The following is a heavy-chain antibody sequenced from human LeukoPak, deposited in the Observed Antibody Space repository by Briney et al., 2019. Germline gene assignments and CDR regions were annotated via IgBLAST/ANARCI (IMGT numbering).Heavy chain of an antibody. D-gene: IGHD4-17*01. CDR3: ASGCPGDYAS. J-gene: IGHJ5*02. V-gene: IGHV4-34*01. Sequence: SSETLSLTCAVYGGSFSGYYWSWIRQPPGKGLEWIGEINHSGSTNYNPSLKSRVTISVDTSKNQFSLKLSSVTAADTAVYYCASGCPGDYASWGQGTLVTVSS. CDR2: INHSGST. CDR1: GGSFSGYY.